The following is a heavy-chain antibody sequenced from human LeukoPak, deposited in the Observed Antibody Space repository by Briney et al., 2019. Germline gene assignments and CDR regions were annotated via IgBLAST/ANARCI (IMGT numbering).Heavy chain of an antibody. V-gene: IGHV3-23*03. J-gene: IGHJ4*02. Sequence: GGSLRLSCAASGFTFSSYAMTWVRQAPGKGLEWVSVIYVAGSTYYADSVKGRFTISRDNSKNTLYLQMNSLRAEDTAVYYCAKDLGSVVTPPSLDYWGQGTLVTVSS. CDR2: IYVAGST. CDR3: AKDLGSVVTPPSLDY. CDR1: GFTFSSYA. D-gene: IGHD4-23*01.